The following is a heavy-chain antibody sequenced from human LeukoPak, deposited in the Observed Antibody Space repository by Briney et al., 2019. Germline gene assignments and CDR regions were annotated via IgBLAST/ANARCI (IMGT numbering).Heavy chain of an antibody. CDR2: LRYDGRSE. J-gene: IGHJ4*02. CDR3: AKVQDLYCSGASCSSTLDY. CDR1: GFTFGSFG. V-gene: IGHV3-30*02. Sequence: GGSLRLSCAASGFTFGSFGMHWVRQPPGKGLEWVAPLRYDGRSEFYADSVQGRFIISRDTSKNTLYLQMNSLKVEDTALYYCAKVQDLYCSGASCSSTLDYWGQGTLVTVSS. D-gene: IGHD2-15*01.